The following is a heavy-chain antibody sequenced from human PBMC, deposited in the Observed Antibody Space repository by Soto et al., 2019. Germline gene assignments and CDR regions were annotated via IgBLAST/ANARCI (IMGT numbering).Heavy chain of an antibody. Sequence: SETLSLTCSVSGGSVSSGSYYWSWIRQPPGKGLEWIGYIYYSESTNYNPSLKSRVTISVDTSKNQFSLKLSSVTAADTAVYYCARDRGLGSGWYGWFDPWGQGTLVTVSS. CDR2: IYYSEST. CDR3: ARDRGLGSGWYGWFDP. D-gene: IGHD6-19*01. J-gene: IGHJ5*02. CDR1: GGSVSSGSYY. V-gene: IGHV4-61*01.